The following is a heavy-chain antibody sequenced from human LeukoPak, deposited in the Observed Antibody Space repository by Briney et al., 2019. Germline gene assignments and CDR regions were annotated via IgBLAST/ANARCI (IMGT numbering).Heavy chain of an antibody. CDR1: GYTFTVYY. J-gene: IGHJ4*02. Sequence: GASVKVSRKASGYTFTVYYMHWVRQAPGQGLEWMGWINPNSGGTNYAQKFQGRVTMTRDTSISTAYMEPSRLRSDDTAVYYCARVNSPYSGSYLTDYWGQGTLVTVSS. V-gene: IGHV1-2*02. D-gene: IGHD1-26*01. CDR3: ARVNSPYSGSYLTDY. CDR2: INPNSGGT.